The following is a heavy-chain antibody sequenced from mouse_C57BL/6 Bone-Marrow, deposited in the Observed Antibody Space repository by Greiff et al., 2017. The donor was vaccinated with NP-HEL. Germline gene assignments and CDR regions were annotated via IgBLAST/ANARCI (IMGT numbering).Heavy chain of an antibody. CDR1: GYAFSSSW. CDR2: IYPGDGDT. CDR3: ARSVYYYGSSPDY. J-gene: IGHJ2*01. Sequence: VKLMESGPEPVKPGASVKISCKASGYAFSSSWMNWVKQRPGKGLEWIGRIYPGDGDTNYNGKFKGKATLTADKSSSTAYMQLSSLTSEDSAVYFCARSVYYYGSSPDYWGQGTTLTVSS. V-gene: IGHV1-82*01. D-gene: IGHD1-1*01.